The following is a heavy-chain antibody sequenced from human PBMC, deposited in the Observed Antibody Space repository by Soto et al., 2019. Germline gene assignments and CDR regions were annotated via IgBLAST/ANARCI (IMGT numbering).Heavy chain of an antibody. CDR2: ISAYNGYT. Sequence: QVELVQSGAEVKKTGASVNVSCRASGYNFTRYGVTWVRQAPGQGLEWMGWISAYNGYTKYSQKFQGRVTMTTDTPTDTAYMELRSLRADDTAVYYCAREGLKDNVVMVYDSYCMDVWGQGTTVTVSS. CDR1: GYNFTRYG. V-gene: IGHV1-18*01. D-gene: IGHD2-8*01. J-gene: IGHJ6*02. CDR3: AREGLKDNVVMVYDSYCMDV.